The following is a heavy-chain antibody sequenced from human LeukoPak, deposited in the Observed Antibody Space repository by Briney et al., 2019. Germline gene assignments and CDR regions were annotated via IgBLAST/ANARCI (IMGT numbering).Heavy chain of an antibody. V-gene: IGHV3-23*01. J-gene: IGHJ4*02. CDR2: ISGSAGST. Sequence: GSLRLSCAASGFTFSSSGMTWVRHAPGKGLEWVAAISGSAGSTQYADAVKGRFTISRDNSKNTIHLQMDSLRADDTAVYYCAKEVGYYGLGRFPDWGQGTLVTVSS. D-gene: IGHD3-10*01. CDR1: GFTFSSSG. CDR3: AKEVGYYGLGRFPD.